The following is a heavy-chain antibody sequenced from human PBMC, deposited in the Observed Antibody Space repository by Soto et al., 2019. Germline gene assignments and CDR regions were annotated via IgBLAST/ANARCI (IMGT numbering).Heavy chain of an antibody. CDR2: INDGNGNT. Sequence: QVPLVQSGAEVKKPGASVKVSCKASGYTFTSYTMHWVRQAPGQRLEWMGWINDGNGNTKYSQKFQGRVTITRDTSASTAYMELSSLRSEDTAVYYCARDHGDSSGWPYFDYWGQGTLVTVSS. CDR1: GYTFTSYT. J-gene: IGHJ4*02. V-gene: IGHV1-3*01. D-gene: IGHD6-19*01. CDR3: ARDHGDSSGWPYFDY.